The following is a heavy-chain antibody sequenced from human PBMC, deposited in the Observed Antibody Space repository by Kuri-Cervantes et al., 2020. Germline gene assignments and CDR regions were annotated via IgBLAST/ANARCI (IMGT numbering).Heavy chain of an antibody. CDR3: ARVFGTIFEPFFDY. Sequence: SETLSLTCTVSGGSISSYYWSWIRQPAGKGLEWIGRIYTSGSTNYNPSLKSRVTMSVDTSKNQFSLKLSSVTAADTAVYYCARVFGTIFEPFFDYWGQGTLVTVSS. D-gene: IGHD3-3*01. CDR2: IYTSGST. CDR1: GGSISSYY. V-gene: IGHV4-4*07. J-gene: IGHJ4*02.